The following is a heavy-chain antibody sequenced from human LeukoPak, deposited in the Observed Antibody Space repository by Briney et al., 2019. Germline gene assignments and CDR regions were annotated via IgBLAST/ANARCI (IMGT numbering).Heavy chain of an antibody. CDR2: ISYDGSNK. CDR3: ARDRHAVVPAATLIDY. Sequence: GGSLRLSCAASGFTFSSYAMHWVRQAPGKGLEWVAVISYDGSNKYYADSVKGRFTISRDNSKNTLYLQMNSLRAEDTAVYYCARDRHAVVPAATLIDYWGQGTLVTVSS. J-gene: IGHJ4*02. D-gene: IGHD2-2*01. V-gene: IGHV3-30-3*01. CDR1: GFTFSSYA.